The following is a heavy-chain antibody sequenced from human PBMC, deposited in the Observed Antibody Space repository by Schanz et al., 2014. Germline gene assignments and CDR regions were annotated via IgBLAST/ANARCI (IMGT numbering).Heavy chain of an antibody. CDR3: AKVDRTRYYAMDA. V-gene: IGHV1-8*01. CDR1: GYSFTTYD. D-gene: IGHD3-9*01. Sequence: QVQLVQSGAEVKKPGASVRVSCKASGYSFTTYDVNWVRQAPGQGLEWMGWMNPNSGNTGYAQKFQGRVTMTADKSTSTVYMEVSGLRSEDTAVYYCAKVDRTRYYAMDACGQGTTVTVSS. CDR2: MNPNSGNT. J-gene: IGHJ6*02.